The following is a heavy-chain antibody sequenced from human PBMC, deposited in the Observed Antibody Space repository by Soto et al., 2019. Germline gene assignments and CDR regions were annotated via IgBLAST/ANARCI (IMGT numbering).Heavy chain of an antibody. J-gene: IGHJ4*02. CDR2: IYPSGTI. V-gene: IGHV4-30-2*01. CDR3: ATYTAFAKYYFDY. Sequence: TLSLTCAVSGVSITTNGYSWSWIRQPPGKGLEWIGYIYPSGTIFYNPSLNSRVTISADTSNNQFSLKLTSVTAAYTAVYFCATYTAFAKYYFDYWGRGTLVTASS. CDR1: GVSITTNGYS. D-gene: IGHD3-16*01.